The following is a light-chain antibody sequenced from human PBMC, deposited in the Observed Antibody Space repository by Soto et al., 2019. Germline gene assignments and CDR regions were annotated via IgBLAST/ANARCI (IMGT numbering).Light chain of an antibody. J-gene: IGLJ2*01. CDR1: SSNIGRSY. Sequence: QSVLTQPPSASGTPGQRVTISCSGSSSNIGRSYVFWYKQLPGTAPRLLIYRNNQRPSGVPDRFAVSKSGTGASLAISGLRSDDEAVYYCAAWDDSLSGVVFGGGTQLTVL. CDR3: AAWDDSLSGVV. CDR2: RNN. V-gene: IGLV1-47*01.